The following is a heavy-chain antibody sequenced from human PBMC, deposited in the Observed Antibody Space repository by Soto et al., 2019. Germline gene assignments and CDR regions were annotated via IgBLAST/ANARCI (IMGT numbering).Heavy chain of an antibody. D-gene: IGHD3-10*01. Sequence: QVQMVQSGAEVKKPGASVKVSCKASGYTFASYGVGWVRQAPGQGLEWMGWISGFNGNTNYAPNLQGRVTMTRDISTIRAYMELRNLRSVVTAVYYCARDGSGVHDCWGQGTLVTVSS. CDR3: ARDGSGVHDC. J-gene: IGHJ4*02. CDR2: ISGFNGNT. CDR1: GYTFASYG. V-gene: IGHV1-18*01.